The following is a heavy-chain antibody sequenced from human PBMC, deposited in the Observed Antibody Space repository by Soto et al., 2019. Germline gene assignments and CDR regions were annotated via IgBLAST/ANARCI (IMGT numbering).Heavy chain of an antibody. J-gene: IGHJ5*02. CDR2: IYPGDSDT. CDR1: AYSFSMYC. D-gene: IGHD1-7*01. V-gene: IGHV5-51*01. CDR3: GRISITGTTLNWFDP. Sequence: PGESLQSSCKGSAYSFSMYCIRWVRQMPRKGLECMGIIYPGDSDTRYSPSFQGQVTISADKSISTAYLQWSSLKASDTAMYYCGRISITGTTLNWFDPWGQGTLVTVSS.